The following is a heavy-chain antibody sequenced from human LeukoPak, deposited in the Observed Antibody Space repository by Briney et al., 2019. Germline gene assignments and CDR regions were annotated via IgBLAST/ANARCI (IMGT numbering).Heavy chain of an antibody. V-gene: IGHV4-59*01. Sequence: SETLSLTCTVSGGSMRSYYWSWIRQPPGKGLEWIANIYYSGSTNYNPSLKSRVTISIDTSKNQFSLKLSSVTAADTAVYYCARDRCPYGDYADYWGQGTLVTVSS. CDR3: ARDRCPYGDYADY. D-gene: IGHD4-17*01. CDR1: GGSMRSYY. CDR2: IYYSGST. J-gene: IGHJ4*02.